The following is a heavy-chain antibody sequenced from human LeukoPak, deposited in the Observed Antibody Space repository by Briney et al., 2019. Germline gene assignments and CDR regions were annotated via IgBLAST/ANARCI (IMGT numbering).Heavy chain of an antibody. CDR1: GFTFTSYA. CDR2: NSGSGGTT. Sequence: GGSLRLSCAASGFTFTSYAMSWVRQAPGKGLEWVSANSGSGGTTYYADSVKGRFTISRDISKNTLFLQMNSLRAEDTAVYYCARVLSGRGSLYSYYYYMDVWGKGTTVTISS. D-gene: IGHD3-10*01. CDR3: ARVLSGRGSLYSYYYYMDV. J-gene: IGHJ6*03. V-gene: IGHV3-23*01.